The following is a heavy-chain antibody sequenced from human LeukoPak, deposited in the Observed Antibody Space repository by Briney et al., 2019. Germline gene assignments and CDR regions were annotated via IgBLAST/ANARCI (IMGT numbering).Heavy chain of an antibody. CDR1: GFTFSSYW. J-gene: IGHJ4*02. CDR3: ARDGAIFGVVIGSFGY. D-gene: IGHD3-3*01. V-gene: IGHV3-7*01. Sequence: PGGSLRLSCAASGFTFSSYWMGWVRQAPGKGLEWVANIKQDGSEKYYVDSVKGRFTISRDNAKNSLYLQMNSLRAEDTAVYYCARDGAIFGVVIGSFGYWGQGTLVTVSS. CDR2: IKQDGSEK.